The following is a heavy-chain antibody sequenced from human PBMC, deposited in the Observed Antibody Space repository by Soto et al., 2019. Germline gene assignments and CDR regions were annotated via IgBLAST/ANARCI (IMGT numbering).Heavy chain of an antibody. CDR1: GYTFTSYG. CDR3: ARATGYYYYYGMDV. J-gene: IGHJ6*02. D-gene: IGHD1-26*01. V-gene: IGHV1-18*04. Sequence: ASVKVSCKASGYTFTSYGISWVRQAPGQGLEWMGWISAYNGNTNYAQKLQGRATMTTDTSTSTAYMELRSLRSDDTAVYYCARATGYYYYYGMDVWGQGTTVTVSS. CDR2: ISAYNGNT.